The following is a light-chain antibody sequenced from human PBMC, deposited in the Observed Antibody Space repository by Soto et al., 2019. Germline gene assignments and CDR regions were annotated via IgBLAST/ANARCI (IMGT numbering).Light chain of an antibody. Sequence: QSALTQPASVSGSTGQSITTSCTGTSSDVGVYNSVSWYQQHPRKAPKLVIYEVSNRPSGVSNRFSGAKSGNTASLTISGVKAEDEADYYSSSYTSSSTLVFGTGTKVTVL. CDR3: SSYTSSSTLV. CDR1: SSDVGVYNS. CDR2: EVS. J-gene: IGLJ1*01. V-gene: IGLV2-14*01.